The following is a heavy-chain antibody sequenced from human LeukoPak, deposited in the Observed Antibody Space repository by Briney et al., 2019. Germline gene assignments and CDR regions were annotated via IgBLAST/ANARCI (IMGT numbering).Heavy chain of an antibody. Sequence: GGSLRLSCAASGFTFSDYYMSWIRQAPGKGLEWVSYISSSGSTIYYADSVKGRFTISRDNAKNSLYLQMNSLRVEDTAVYYCARDLKLGTSYEFDYWGQGTLVTVSS. J-gene: IGHJ4*02. V-gene: IGHV3-11*04. CDR2: ISSSGSTI. CDR1: GFTFSDYY. CDR3: ARDLKLGTSYEFDY. D-gene: IGHD1-7*01.